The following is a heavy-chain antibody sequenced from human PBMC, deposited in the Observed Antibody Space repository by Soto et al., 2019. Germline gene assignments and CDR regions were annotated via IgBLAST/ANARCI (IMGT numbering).Heavy chain of an antibody. D-gene: IGHD2-2*01. V-gene: IGHV4-30-2*01. CDR3: ARVPDY. CDR1: GGSIRGDNFY. CDR2: MYHSGST. Sequence: SETLSLTCSVSGGSIRGDNFYWGWIRQHPGKGLEWIGYMYHSGSTYYNPSLKSRVTISIDRSKNQFSLKLSSVTAADTAVYYCARVPDYWGQGILVTVS. J-gene: IGHJ4*02.